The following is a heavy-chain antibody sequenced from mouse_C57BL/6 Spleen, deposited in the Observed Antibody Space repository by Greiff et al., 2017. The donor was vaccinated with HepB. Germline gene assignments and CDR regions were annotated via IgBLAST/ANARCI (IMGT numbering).Heavy chain of an antibody. Sequence: VQLQQPGAELVRPGTSVKLSCKASGYTFTSYWMHWVKQRPGQGLEWIGVIDPSDSYTNYNQKFKGKATLTVDTSSSTAYMQLSSLTSEDSAVYYCARGGYDYDGGDAMDYWGQGTSVTVAS. CDR1: GYTFTSYW. D-gene: IGHD2-4*01. V-gene: IGHV1-59*01. CDR2: IDPSDSYT. J-gene: IGHJ4*01. CDR3: ARGGYDYDGGDAMDY.